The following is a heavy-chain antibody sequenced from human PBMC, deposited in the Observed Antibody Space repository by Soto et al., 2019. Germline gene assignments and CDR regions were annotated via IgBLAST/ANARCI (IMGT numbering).Heavy chain of an antibody. J-gene: IGHJ6*02. CDR1: GGSITNDDYY. CDR2: IYYNGNT. V-gene: IGHV4-30-4*08. CDR3: ARATTVTSSFFYYGLDV. Sequence: QVQLQESGPGLVKPSQTLSLTCTVSGGSITNDDYYWSWIRQPPGKGLEWIGHIYYNGNTYYNPSLKGRLTMSLDTSQNQFSLHLTSVIAADSASYFCARATTVTSSFFYYGLDVWGQGTTVTVSS. D-gene: IGHD4-17*01.